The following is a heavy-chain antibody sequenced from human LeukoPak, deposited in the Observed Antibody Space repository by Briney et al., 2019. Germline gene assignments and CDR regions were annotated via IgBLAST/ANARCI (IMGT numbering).Heavy chain of an antibody. Sequence: PGGSLRLSCAASGFTFSSYAMSWVRQAPGKGLEWVSAISGSGGSTYYADSVKGRFTISRDNSKNTLYLQMNSLRAEDTAVYYCANSGHCSGGSCYSGGYYFDYWGQGTLVTVSS. CDR1: GFTFSSYA. V-gene: IGHV3-23*01. CDR3: ANSGHCSGGSCYSGGYYFDY. CDR2: ISGSGGST. J-gene: IGHJ4*02. D-gene: IGHD2-15*01.